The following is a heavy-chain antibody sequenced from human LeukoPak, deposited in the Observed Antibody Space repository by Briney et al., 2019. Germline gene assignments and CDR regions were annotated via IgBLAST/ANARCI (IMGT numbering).Heavy chain of an antibody. CDR1: GYTFTGYY. J-gene: IGHJ4*02. CDR2: INPNSGGT. CDR3: ARGSLLYGGNSGVDY. Sequence: ASVKVSCKASGYTFTGYYMHWVRQAPGQGLEWMGWINPNSGGTNYAQKFQGRVTMTRDTSISTAYMELSSLRSEDTAVYYCARGSLLYGGNSGVDYWGQGTLVTVSS. V-gene: IGHV1-2*02. D-gene: IGHD4-23*01.